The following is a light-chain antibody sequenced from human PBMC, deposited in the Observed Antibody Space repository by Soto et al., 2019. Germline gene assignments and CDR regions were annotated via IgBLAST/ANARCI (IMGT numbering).Light chain of an antibody. CDR1: QSIALS. CDR3: QQSFRSPIT. Sequence: DIQMSQSPSSLSASVGDTVTMTCRASQSIALSVNWYQQKPGKAPKLLIYVAFTLESGVPSRFSGSGSGTEFTLTIRSLQPEDFATYYCQQSFRSPITFGQGTRLE. CDR2: VAF. J-gene: IGKJ5*01. V-gene: IGKV1-39*01.